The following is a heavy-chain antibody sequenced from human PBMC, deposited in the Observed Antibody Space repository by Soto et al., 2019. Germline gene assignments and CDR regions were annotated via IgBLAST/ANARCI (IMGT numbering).Heavy chain of an antibody. D-gene: IGHD3-16*01. CDR1: GYTFTSYG. J-gene: IGHJ4*02. CDR2: INPYNGNT. V-gene: IGHV1-18*01. Sequence: QVQLVQSGAEGKKPGASVKVSCKASGYTFTSYGISWVRQAPGQGLEWMGWINPYNGNTNYAQKLQGRVTMTTDTSTNTAYMERRSLRSDDTAVYYCARAWFGIDYWGQGTLVTVSS. CDR3: ARAWFGIDY.